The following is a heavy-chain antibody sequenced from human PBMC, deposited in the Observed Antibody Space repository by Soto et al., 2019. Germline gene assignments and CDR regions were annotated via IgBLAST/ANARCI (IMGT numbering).Heavy chain of an antibody. V-gene: IGHV1-24*01. CDR2: FDPEDGET. D-gene: IGHD3-9*01. J-gene: IGHJ4*02. Sequence: GASVKVSCKVSGYTLTELSMHWVRQAHGKGLEWMGGFDPEDGETIYAQKFQGRVTMTEDTSTDTAYMELSSLRSEDTAVYYCATYYDILTGYRDFPFFDYWGQGTLVTVSS. CDR1: GYTLTELS. CDR3: ATYYDILTGYRDFPFFDY.